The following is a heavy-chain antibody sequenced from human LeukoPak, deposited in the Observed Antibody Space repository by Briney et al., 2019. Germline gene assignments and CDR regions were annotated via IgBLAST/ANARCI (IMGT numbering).Heavy chain of an antibody. CDR2: INHRGRT. V-gene: IGHV4-34*01. D-gene: IGHD3-22*01. CDR1: GGSFSGYY. Sequence: SETLSLTCAVYGGSFSGYYWSWIRQPPGKGLEWIGEINHRGRTNYNPSLEGRVTISMDTSQNQFSLKINSVTAADTAIYYCARDYTMTHAFDIWGQGTLVTVSS. J-gene: IGHJ3*02. CDR3: ARDYTMTHAFDI.